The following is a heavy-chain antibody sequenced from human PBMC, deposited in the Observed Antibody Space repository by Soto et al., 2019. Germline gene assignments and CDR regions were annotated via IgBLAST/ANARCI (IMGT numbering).Heavy chain of an antibody. D-gene: IGHD1-26*01. CDR3: ARLPRTGSPRYYFDS. Sequence: QVQLQESGPGLVQPSETLSLTCTVSGGPVSRGNYYWNWIRQPPGKGLEWIAYVYYSGTTNYNPSLKSRVTISVDTSKSQFSLNLSSVTAADTAVYYCARLPRTGSPRYYFDSWGQGTLVTVSS. J-gene: IGHJ4*02. V-gene: IGHV4-61*01. CDR1: GGPVSRGNYY. CDR2: VYYSGTT.